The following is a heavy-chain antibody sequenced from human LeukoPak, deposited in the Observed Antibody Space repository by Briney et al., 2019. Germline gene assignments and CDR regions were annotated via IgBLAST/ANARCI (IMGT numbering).Heavy chain of an antibody. CDR2: ISAYDGHT. CDR1: DHTFTTYG. D-gene: IGHD2-2*02. J-gene: IGHJ5*02. V-gene: IGHV1-18*01. CDR3: ARDSCSSTSCYMDTLNWFDP. Sequence: ASVKVSCKASDHTFTTYGISWVRQAPGQGLEWMGWISAYDGHTNYAQKLQGRVTMTTDTSTSTAYMELRSLRSDDTAVYYCARDSCSSTSCYMDTLNWFDPWGQGTLVTVSS.